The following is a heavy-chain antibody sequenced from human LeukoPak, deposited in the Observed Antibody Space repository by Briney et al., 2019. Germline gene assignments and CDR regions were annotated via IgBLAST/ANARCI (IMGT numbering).Heavy chain of an antibody. J-gene: IGHJ4*02. CDR2: INWDGGAS. CDR3: VRDLSAGWYSLGF. CDR1: GSSIADYG. V-gene: IGHV3-20*04. Sequence: GGSLRLSCAASGSSIADYGMSWVRQPPGKGLEWVSGINWDGGASAYSDSVKGRFTISRDHGKNSLYLQMNDLRDEDTALYFCVRDLSAGWYSLGFWGQGALLTVSS. D-gene: IGHD2-15*01.